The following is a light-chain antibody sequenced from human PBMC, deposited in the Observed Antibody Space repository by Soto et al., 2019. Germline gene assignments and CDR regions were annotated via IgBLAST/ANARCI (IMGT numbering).Light chain of an antibody. CDR3: QSYDSSLNDYV. CDR2: GNS. J-gene: IGLJ1*01. V-gene: IGLV1-40*01. CDR1: SSNIGAGYD. Sequence: QSVLTQPPSVSGAPGQRVTISCTGSSSNIGAGYDVHWYQQLPGTAPKLIIYGNSNRPSGVPDRFSGSKSGTSASLALTGLHAEDEADYYCQSYDSSLNDYVFGTGTKLTVL.